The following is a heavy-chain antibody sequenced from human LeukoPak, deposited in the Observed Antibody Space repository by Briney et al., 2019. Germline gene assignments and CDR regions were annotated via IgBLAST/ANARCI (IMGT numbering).Heavy chain of an antibody. J-gene: IGHJ4*02. CDR1: GFTFSNYG. CDR3: ATDRGSSPFDY. Sequence: PGRSPRLSCAASGFTFSNYGMHWVRQTPGKGLEWVAVIWSDGSIKKYADSVKGRFTISRDNSQNTLYLQMNSLRAEDTAVYYCATDRGSSPFDYWGQGTLVTVSS. V-gene: IGHV3-33*01. CDR2: IWSDGSIK. D-gene: IGHD6-6*01.